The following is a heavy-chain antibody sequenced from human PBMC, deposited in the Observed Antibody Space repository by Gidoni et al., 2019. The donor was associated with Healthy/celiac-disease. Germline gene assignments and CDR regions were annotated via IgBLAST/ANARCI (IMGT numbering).Heavy chain of an antibody. D-gene: IGHD2-15*01. CDR2: INPSGGST. CDR1: GYTFTSYY. CDR3: AREVVVVADSHAFDI. Sequence: QVQLVQSGAEVKKPGASVKVSCKASGYTFTSYYMHWVRQAPGQGLEWMGIINPSGGSTSYAQKFQGRVTMTRDTSTSTVYMELSSLRSEDTAVYYCAREVVVVADSHAFDIWGQGTMVTVSS. J-gene: IGHJ3*02. V-gene: IGHV1-46*01.